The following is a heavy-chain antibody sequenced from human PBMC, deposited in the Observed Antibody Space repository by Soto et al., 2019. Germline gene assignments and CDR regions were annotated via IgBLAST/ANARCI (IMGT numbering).Heavy chain of an antibody. D-gene: IGHD6-13*01. J-gene: IGHJ4*02. CDR3: ARMIAAAGTEYFDY. Sequence: SETLSLTCTVSGGSISSGGCYWSWIRQHPGKGLEWIGYIYYSGSTYYNPSLKSRVTISVDTSKNQFSLKLSSVTAADTAVYYCARMIAAAGTEYFDYWGQGTLVTVSS. V-gene: IGHV4-61*08. CDR2: IYYSGST. CDR1: GGSISSGGCY.